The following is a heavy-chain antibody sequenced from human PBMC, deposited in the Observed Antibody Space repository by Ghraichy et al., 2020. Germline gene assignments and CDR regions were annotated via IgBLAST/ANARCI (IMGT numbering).Heavy chain of an antibody. J-gene: IGHJ6*02. Sequence: SQTLSLTCAISGDSVSSNSAAWNWIRQSPSRGLEWLGRTYYRSKWYNDYAVSVKSRITINPDTSKNQFSLQLNSVTPEDTAVYYCARESYSSDPPNYYYYGMDVWGQGTTVTVSS. CDR1: GDSVSSNSAA. CDR2: TYYRSKWYN. V-gene: IGHV6-1*01. D-gene: IGHD6-25*01. CDR3: ARESYSSDPPNYYYYGMDV.